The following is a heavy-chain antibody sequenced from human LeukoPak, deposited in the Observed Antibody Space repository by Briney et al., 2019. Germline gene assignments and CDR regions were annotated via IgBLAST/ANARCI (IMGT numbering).Heavy chain of an antibody. CDR3: ARERVDYYDSSGPYFDY. D-gene: IGHD3-22*01. J-gene: IGHJ4*02. Sequence: SETLSLTCSVSGNSISNNYWGWIRQPPGKGLEWIGYIYDSGSTSYNPSLKSRVTISVDTSKNQFSLKVSSVTAADTAVYYCARERVDYYDSSGPYFDYWGQGTLVTVSS. CDR2: IYDSGST. CDR1: GNSISNNY. V-gene: IGHV4-59*01.